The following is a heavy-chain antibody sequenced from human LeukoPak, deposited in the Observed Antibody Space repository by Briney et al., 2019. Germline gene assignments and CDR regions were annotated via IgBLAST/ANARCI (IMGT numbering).Heavy chain of an antibody. CDR1: GGSISSGGYS. Sequence: SQTLSLTCAVSGGSISSGGYSWSWIRQPPGKGLEWIGYIYHSGSTYYNPSLKSRVTISVDRSKNQFSLKLSSVPAADTAVYYCARGLGSLLGGHAFDIWGQGTMVTVSS. CDR2: IYHSGST. V-gene: IGHV4-30-2*01. D-gene: IGHD1-26*01. CDR3: ARGLGSLLGGHAFDI. J-gene: IGHJ3*02.